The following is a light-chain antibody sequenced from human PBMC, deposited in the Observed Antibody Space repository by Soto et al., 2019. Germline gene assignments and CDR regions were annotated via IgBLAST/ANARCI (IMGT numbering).Light chain of an antibody. V-gene: IGKV3-15*01. J-gene: IGKJ2*01. CDR1: QSVSSN. Sequence: ELVMTQSPATLSVSPGERATLSCRASQSVSSNLAWYQQKPGQAPRLLIYGASTRATGIPARFSGSGSGTEFTFTISSLQSEDFAVYYCQQYNNWPPMYTFGQGTKLEIK. CDR2: GAS. CDR3: QQYNNWPPMYT.